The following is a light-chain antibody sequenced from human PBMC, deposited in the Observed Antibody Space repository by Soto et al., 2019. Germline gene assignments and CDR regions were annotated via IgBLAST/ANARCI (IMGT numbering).Light chain of an antibody. CDR1: HDITSY. J-gene: IGKJ3*01. CDR3: QNCDYPPI. Sequence: DSQMTQSPSYLSASVGDRVTLTCQASHDITSYLNWYQHKPGKAPKLLIYDASMLEAVVPSRFSGRGSGTVFTFTISRLHPEYVASYYYQNCDYPPIFGPGTKVDF. V-gene: IGKV1-33*01. CDR2: DAS.